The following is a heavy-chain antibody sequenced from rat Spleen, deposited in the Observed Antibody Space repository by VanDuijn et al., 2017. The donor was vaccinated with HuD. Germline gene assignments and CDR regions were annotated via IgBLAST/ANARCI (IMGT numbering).Heavy chain of an antibody. D-gene: IGHD1-12*02. V-gene: IGHV2S8*01. CDR1: GFSLTSNA. CDR3: IRDHSYWGTYYPGGFAY. J-gene: IGHJ3*01. CDR2: ISTGGNT. Sequence: QVQPQESGPGLVQPSQTLSLNCTVSGFSLTSNAVSWVLQPHGKGLEGIATISTGGNTYYNSALKSRLSISRDTSKSQVFLKMNSLQTEDTAIYFCIRDHSYWGTYYPGGFAYWGQGTLVTVSS.